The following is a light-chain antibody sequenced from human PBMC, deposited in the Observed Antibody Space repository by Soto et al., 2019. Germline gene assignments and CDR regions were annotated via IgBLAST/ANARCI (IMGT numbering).Light chain of an antibody. CDR1: SGSIVNSY. CDR3: QSYDSSNQV. V-gene: IGLV6-57*04. CDR2: EDK. Sequence: NFMLTQPHSVSESPGKTVAISCTRSSGSIVNSYVQWYQQRPGSAPTIVIYEDKQRPSGVPDRFSGSIDSSSNSASLIISGLKTDDEAGYYCQSYDSSNQVFGGGTQLTVL. J-gene: IGLJ2*01.